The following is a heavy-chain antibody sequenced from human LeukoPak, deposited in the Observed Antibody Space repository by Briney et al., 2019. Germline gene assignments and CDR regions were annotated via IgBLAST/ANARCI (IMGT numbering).Heavy chain of an antibody. V-gene: IGHV5-51*01. CDR1: GYSFTSYW. J-gene: IGHJ6*02. D-gene: IGHD2-2*01. CDR3: ARAIGTSQFYFYYGMDV. CDR2: IYAGDSNT. Sequence: GESLKISCKGSGYSFTSYWIGWVRQMPGKGLEWMGIIYAGDSNTRYSPSFQGQVTISVDKSISTAYLQWSSLQASDTAMYYCARAIGTSQFYFYYGMDVWGQGTTVTVSS.